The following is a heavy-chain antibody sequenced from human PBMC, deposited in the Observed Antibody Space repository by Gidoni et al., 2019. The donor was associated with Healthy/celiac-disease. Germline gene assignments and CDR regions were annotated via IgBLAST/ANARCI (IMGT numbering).Heavy chain of an antibody. CDR3: AKMATIAVAGTYPFYFDY. Sequence: QVQLVESGGGVVQPGRSLRLSCAASGFTFSSYGMHWVRQAPGKGLEWVAVISYDGSNKYYADSVKGRFTISRDNSKNTLYLQMNSLRAEDTAVYYCAKMATIAVAGTYPFYFDYWGQGTLVTVSS. D-gene: IGHD6-19*01. CDR2: ISYDGSNK. J-gene: IGHJ4*02. V-gene: IGHV3-30*18. CDR1: GFTFSSYG.